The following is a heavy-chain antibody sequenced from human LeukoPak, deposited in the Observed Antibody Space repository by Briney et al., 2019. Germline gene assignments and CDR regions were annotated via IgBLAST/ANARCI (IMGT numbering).Heavy chain of an antibody. D-gene: IGHD3-3*01. Sequence: PGGSLRLSCAASGFTFSTYWMSWVRQAPGKGLEWAANIKQDGSEKYYVDSVKGRFTISRDNAKNSLYLQMNSLRAEDTAVYYCARDSLRFLEQETSDYWGQGTLVTVSS. CDR3: ARDSLRFLEQETSDY. CDR1: GFTFSTYW. V-gene: IGHV3-7*01. J-gene: IGHJ4*02. CDR2: IKQDGSEK.